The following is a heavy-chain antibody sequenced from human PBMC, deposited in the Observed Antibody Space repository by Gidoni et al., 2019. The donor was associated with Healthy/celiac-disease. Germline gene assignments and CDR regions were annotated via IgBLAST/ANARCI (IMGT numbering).Heavy chain of an antibody. J-gene: IGHJ4*02. CDR3: ARRADTAMAEIASPDDY. D-gene: IGHD5-18*01. Sequence: QLQLQESGPGPVKPSETLSITCTVSVGSISSSSSYWGWIRQPPGKGLGWIGSIYYSGSTYYNPSLKSRVTISVDTSKNQFSLKLSSVTAADTAVYYCARRADTAMAEIASPDDYWGQGTLVTVSS. CDR1: VGSISSSSSY. CDR2: IYYSGST. V-gene: IGHV4-39*01.